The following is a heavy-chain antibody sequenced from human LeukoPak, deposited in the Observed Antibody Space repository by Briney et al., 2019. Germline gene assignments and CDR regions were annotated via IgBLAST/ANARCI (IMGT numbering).Heavy chain of an antibody. J-gene: IGHJ5*02. CDR2: INHSGST. Sequence: PSETLSLTCAVYGGSFSGYYWSWIRRPPGKGLEWIGEINHSGSTNYNPSLKSRVTISVDTSKNQFSLKLSSVTAADTAVYYCARGNIVVVTAISWFDPWGQGTLVTVSS. CDR3: ARGNIVVVTAISWFDP. D-gene: IGHD2-21*02. CDR1: GGSFSGYY. V-gene: IGHV4-34*01.